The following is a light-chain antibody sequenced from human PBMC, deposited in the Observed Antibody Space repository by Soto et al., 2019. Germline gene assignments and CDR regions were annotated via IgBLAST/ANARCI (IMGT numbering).Light chain of an antibody. J-gene: IGKJ2*01. Sequence: EIVLTQSPGTLSLSPGERATLSCRASQSISSSLAWYQQKPGQAPRLLIYGASRRATGIPDRFSGSGSGTDFTLTISRLEPEDFAVVYCQQYGSSPYTFGQGTKLEIK. V-gene: IGKV3-20*01. CDR1: QSISSS. CDR3: QQYGSSPYT. CDR2: GAS.